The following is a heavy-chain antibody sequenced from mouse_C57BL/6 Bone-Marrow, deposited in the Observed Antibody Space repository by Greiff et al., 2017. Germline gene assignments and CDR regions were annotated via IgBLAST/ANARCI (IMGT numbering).Heavy chain of an antibody. V-gene: IGHV5-6*01. CDR3: ARLAAWFAY. CDR2: ISSGGSYT. CDR1: GFTFSSYG. J-gene: IGHJ3*01. Sequence: EVKLMESGGDLVKPGGSLKLSCAASGFTFSSYGMSWVRQTPDKRLEWVATISSGGSYTYYPDSVKGRFTISRDNAKNTLYLQMSSLKSEDTAMYYCARLAAWFAYGGQGTLVTVSA.